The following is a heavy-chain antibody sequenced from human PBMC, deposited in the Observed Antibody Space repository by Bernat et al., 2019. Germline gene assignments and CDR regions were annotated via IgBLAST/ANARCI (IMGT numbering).Heavy chain of an antibody. Sequence: QVQLVQSGAEVKKPGASVKVSCRASGYTFTAYYLHWVRQAPGQGLEWMGRINPNSGDTNYAQKFQGRVTMTRDTSISTAYMDLSSLTSGDTAVYYCATGAHTPFDYWGQGILVTVSS. J-gene: IGHJ4*02. CDR2: INPNSGDT. V-gene: IGHV1-2*06. CDR3: ATGAHTPFDY. D-gene: IGHD5-18*01. CDR1: GYTFTAYY.